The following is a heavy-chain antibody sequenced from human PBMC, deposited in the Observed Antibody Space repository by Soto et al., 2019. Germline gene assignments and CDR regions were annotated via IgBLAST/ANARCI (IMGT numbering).Heavy chain of an antibody. D-gene: IGHD6-19*01. CDR1: GGSISSSSYY. CDR2: IYYSGST. V-gene: IGHV4-39*02. CDR3: ARDPLPAGLYNWFDP. J-gene: IGHJ5*02. Sequence: SETLSLTCTVSGGSISSSSYYWGWIHQPPGKGLEWIGSIYYSGSTYYNPSLKSRVTISVDTSKNQFSLKLSSVTAADTAVYYCARDPLPAGLYNWFDPWGQGTLVTVSS.